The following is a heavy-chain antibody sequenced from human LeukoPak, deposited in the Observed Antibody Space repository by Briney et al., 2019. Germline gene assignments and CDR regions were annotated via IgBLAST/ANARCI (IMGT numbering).Heavy chain of an antibody. J-gene: IGHJ6*02. Sequence: VASVKVSCKASGYTFTSYAMNWVRQAPGQGLEWMGWINTNTGNPTYAQGFTGRFVFSLDTSVSTAYLQISSLKAEDTAVYYCARLMAVTTRSDYYYYGMDVWGQGTTVTVSS. CDR1: GYTFTSYA. CDR2: INTNTGNP. D-gene: IGHD4-11*01. V-gene: IGHV7-4-1*02. CDR3: ARLMAVTTRSDYYYYGMDV.